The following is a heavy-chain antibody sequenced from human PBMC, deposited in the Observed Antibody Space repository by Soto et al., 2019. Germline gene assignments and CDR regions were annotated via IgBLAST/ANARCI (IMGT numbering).Heavy chain of an antibody. CDR1: GFTFSSYA. Sequence: QVQLVESGGGVVQPGRSLRLSCAASGFTFSSYAMHWVRQAPGKGLEWVTAISYDGGNKYYPDSLKGRFTISRDNSKTTLYLQMNSLRAEEKSVYYCARDLVVLVTPYYAMAVWGQGTTVTVSS. J-gene: IGHJ6*02. V-gene: IGHV3-30*03. CDR3: ARDLVVLVTPYYAMAV. D-gene: IGHD3-22*01. CDR2: ISYDGGNK.